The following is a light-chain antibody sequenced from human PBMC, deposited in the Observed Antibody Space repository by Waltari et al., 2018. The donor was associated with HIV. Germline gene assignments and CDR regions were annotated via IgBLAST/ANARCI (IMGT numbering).Light chain of an antibody. CDR3: VLYMGRGISL. CDR1: SGSVSTSYY. J-gene: IGLJ2*01. Sequence: QTVVTQEPSFSVSPGGTVTLTCGLSSGSVSTSYYPRWYQQTPGQAPRTLIYSTNTRSSGVPDLFSGSILGNKAALTITGAQADDESDYYCVLYMGRGISLFGGGTKLTVL. V-gene: IGLV8-61*01. CDR2: STN.